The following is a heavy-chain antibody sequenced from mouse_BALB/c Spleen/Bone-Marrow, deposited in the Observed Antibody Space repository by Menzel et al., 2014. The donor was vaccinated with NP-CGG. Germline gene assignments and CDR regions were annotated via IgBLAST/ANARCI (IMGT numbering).Heavy chain of an antibody. J-gene: IGHJ3*01. CDR3: ARTITTGIQAWYAY. D-gene: IGHD2-4*01. CDR1: GYTFTSYW. CDR2: INPSSGYT. Sequence: VQLQQSGAELAKPGASVKMSCKASGYTFTSYWMHWVKQRPGQGLEWIGNINPSSGYTEYNQKFKDKATLTADKSSSTAYMLLSSLTSEDSAVYYCARTITTGIQAWYAYWGQGILVTVSA. V-gene: IGHV1-7*01.